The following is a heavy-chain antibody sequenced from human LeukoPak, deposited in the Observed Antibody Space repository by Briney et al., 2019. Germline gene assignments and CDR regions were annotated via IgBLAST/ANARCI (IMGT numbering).Heavy chain of an antibody. V-gene: IGHV3-23*01. CDR2: ISGSGYST. J-gene: IGHJ4*02. Sequence: GGSLRLSCAASGFTFSSYAMSWVRQPPGKGLEWVSAISGSGYSTYYADSVKGRFTISRDNAKNSLYLQMNSLRAEDTAVYYCARDRSTNYFDYWGQGTLVTVSS. D-gene: IGHD2/OR15-2a*01. CDR3: ARDRSTNYFDY. CDR1: GFTFSSYA.